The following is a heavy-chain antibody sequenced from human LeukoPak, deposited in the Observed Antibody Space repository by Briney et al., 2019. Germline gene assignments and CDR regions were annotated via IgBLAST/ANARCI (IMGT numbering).Heavy chain of an antibody. V-gene: IGHV3-23*01. Sequence: GGSLRLSCLTSGFTFSTNAMSWVRQAPGKGPKWISGISGSGASTYYADSVTGRFTISRDNSRNTLYLQMNSLRGDDTAVYYCAKDVGKWESLHFFDYWGQGTLVTVSS. CDR3: AKDVGKWESLHFFDY. J-gene: IGHJ4*02. CDR2: ISGSGAST. D-gene: IGHD1-26*01. CDR1: GFTFSTNA.